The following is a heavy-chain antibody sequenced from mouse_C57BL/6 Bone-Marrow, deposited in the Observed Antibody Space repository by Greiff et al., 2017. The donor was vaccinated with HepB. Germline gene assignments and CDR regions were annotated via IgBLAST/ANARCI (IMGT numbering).Heavy chain of an antibody. J-gene: IGHJ2*01. D-gene: IGHD2-1*01. CDR1: GYAFSSYW. V-gene: IGHV1-80*01. Sequence: VKLMESGAELVKPGASVKISCKASGYAFSSYWMNWVKQRPGKGLEWIGQIYPGDGDTNYNGKFKGKATLTADKSSSTAYMQLSSLTSEDSAVYFCARYGNYVFYFDYWGQGTTLTVPS. CDR2: IYPGDGDT. CDR3: ARYGNYVFYFDY.